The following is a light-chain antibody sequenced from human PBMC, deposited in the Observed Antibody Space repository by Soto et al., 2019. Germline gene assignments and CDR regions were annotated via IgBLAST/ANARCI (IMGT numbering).Light chain of an antibody. CDR1: QSLLNSNGYNY. V-gene: IGKV2-28*01. J-gene: IGKJ2*01. CDR3: MQALQVRRT. CDR2: WGS. Sequence: DIVMTQSPLSLPVTLGEPASISCRSSQSLLNSNGYNYLDWYLQKPGQSPQLLIYWGSNRASGVPGRFSGSGSGTDFTLKISRVEAEDVGVYYCMQALQVRRTFGQGTKLEIK.